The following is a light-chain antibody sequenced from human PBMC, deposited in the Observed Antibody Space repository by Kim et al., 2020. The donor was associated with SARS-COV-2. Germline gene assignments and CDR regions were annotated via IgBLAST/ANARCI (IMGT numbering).Light chain of an antibody. CDR2: AAS. V-gene: IGKV1-39*01. CDR1: QSISTF. Sequence: SASVGDRVTITCRASQSISTFLNWYQHKPGKAPKLLIYAASTLQSGVSSRLSGGGSGTEFTLSISSLQPEDIASYYCQQSYSTPFTFGGGTKVEI. CDR3: QQSYSTPFT. J-gene: IGKJ4*01.